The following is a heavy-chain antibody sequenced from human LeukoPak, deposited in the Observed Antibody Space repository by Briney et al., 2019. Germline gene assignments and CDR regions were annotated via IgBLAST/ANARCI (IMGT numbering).Heavy chain of an antibody. V-gene: IGHV3-23*01. CDR3: AKAPVTTCRGAYCYPFDY. Sequence: GGCLRLSCAASGFTFSDYYMSWIRQAPGKGLEWVSAISDSGNTYHADSVKGRFTISRDSSKNTLFLQMNRLRPEDAAVYYCAKAPVTTCRGAYCYPFDYWGQGTLVTVSS. CDR1: GFTFSDYY. D-gene: IGHD2-21*01. CDR2: ISDSGNT. J-gene: IGHJ4*02.